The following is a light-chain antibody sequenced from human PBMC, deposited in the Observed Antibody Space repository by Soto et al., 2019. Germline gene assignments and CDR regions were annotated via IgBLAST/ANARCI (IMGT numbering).Light chain of an antibody. V-gene: IGKV3-20*01. CDR2: GAS. CDR3: QQYGSSRWT. J-gene: IGKJ1*01. CDR1: QSVSSNY. Sequence: EIVLTQSPGTLSLSPWERATLSCRASQSVSSNYLAWYQQKPGQAPRLLIYGASSRATGIPDRFSGSGSGTNFTLTISRLEPEDFAVYYCQQYGSSRWTFGQGTKVDI.